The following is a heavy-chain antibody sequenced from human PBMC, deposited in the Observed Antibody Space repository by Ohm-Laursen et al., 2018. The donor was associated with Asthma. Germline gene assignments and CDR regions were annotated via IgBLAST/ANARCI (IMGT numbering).Heavy chain of an antibody. D-gene: IGHD2-2*01. J-gene: IGHJ3*02. V-gene: IGHV1-46*01. CDR2: INPSGGST. Sequence: AASVKVSCKASGYTFTSYYMHWVRQAPGQGLEWMGIINPSGGSTSYAQKFQGRVTMTRDTSTSTVYMELSSLRSEDTAVYYCARTGYCSSTSCYHIGDAFDIWGQGTMVTVSS. CDR3: ARTGYCSSTSCYHIGDAFDI. CDR1: GYTFTSYY.